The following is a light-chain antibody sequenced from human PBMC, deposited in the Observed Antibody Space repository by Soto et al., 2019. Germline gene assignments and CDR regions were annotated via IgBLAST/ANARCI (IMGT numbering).Light chain of an antibody. J-gene: IGKJ1*01. CDR2: KVS. CDR3: MQGSHWPLWT. V-gene: IGKV2-30*01. CDR1: QSLLNGDGNTY. Sequence: DVVMTQSPLSLPVTLGQPASISCRSSQSLLNGDGNTYLNWFQQRPGQSPRRLIYKVSNRDSGVPVRFSGSGSDTDFTLTISRVEAEDVGLYYCMQGSHWPLWTFGQGTKVEI.